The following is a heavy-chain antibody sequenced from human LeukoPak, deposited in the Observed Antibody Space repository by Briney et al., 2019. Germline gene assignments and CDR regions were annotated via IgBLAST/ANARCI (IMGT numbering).Heavy chain of an antibody. CDR1: GDSVSSNSAS. V-gene: IGHV6-1*01. D-gene: IGHD1-26*01. CDR2: TYYRSKWNT. Sequence: SQTLSLTCAISGDSVSSNSASWNWIRQSPSRGLEWLGRTYYRSKWNTDYAVSVKGRITINPDTSKNQFSLYLNSVTPEDTAVYYCARNPDSSYEWGPFDPWGQGTLVTVSS. CDR3: ARNPDSSYEWGPFDP. J-gene: IGHJ5*02.